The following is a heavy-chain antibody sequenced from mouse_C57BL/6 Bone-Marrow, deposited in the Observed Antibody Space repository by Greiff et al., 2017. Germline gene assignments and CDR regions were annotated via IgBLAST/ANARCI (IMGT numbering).Heavy chain of an antibody. V-gene: IGHV1-31*01. D-gene: IGHD1-1*01. CDR2: IYPYNGVS. CDR1: GYSFTGYY. J-gene: IGHJ3*01. CDR3: ARPIYYYGSSYGSWFAY. Sequence: EVKLMESGPELVKPGASVKISCEASGYSFTGYYMHWVKQSHGNILDWIGYIYPYNGVSSYNQKFKGKATLTVDKSSSTAYMELRSLTSEDSAVYYCARPIYYYGSSYGSWFAYWGQGTLVTVSA.